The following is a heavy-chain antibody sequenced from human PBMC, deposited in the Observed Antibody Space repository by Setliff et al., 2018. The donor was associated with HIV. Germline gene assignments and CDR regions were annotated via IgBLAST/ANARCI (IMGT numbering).Heavy chain of an antibody. J-gene: IGHJ4*02. CDR3: ARMQAYYNFWRCTYYFVY. CDR2: ISPYNGDA. D-gene: IGHD3-3*01. Sequence: ASVKVSCKASGYPFTSYGICWVRKAPGHGLEWMGYISPYNGDAYYAEKFQARVTMTPETSTTAVSMELTNLTSDDTAVYFCARMQAYYNFWRCTYYFVYWGQGTPVTVSS. CDR1: GYPFTSYG. V-gene: IGHV1-18*01.